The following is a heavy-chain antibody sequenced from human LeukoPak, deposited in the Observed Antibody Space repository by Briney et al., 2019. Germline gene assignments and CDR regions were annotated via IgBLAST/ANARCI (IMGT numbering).Heavy chain of an antibody. J-gene: IGHJ4*02. CDR3: ARDQREPLLTGYRATFDY. Sequence: SETLSLTCTVSGGSISSGGYYWSWIRQHPGKGLEWIGYIYYSGSTYYNPSLKSRVTISVDTSKNQFSLKLSSVTAADTAVYYCARDQREPLLTGYRATFDYWGQGTLVTVSS. CDR1: GGSISSGGYY. CDR2: IYYSGST. D-gene: IGHD3-9*01. V-gene: IGHV4-31*03.